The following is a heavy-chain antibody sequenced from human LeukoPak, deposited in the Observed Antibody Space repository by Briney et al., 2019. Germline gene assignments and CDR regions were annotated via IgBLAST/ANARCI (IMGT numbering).Heavy chain of an antibody. CDR1: GFTFSSYW. CDR2: INSDGSST. Sequence: GGSLRLSCAASGFTFSSYWMHWVRQGPGKGLVWVSRINSDGSSTTYADSVKGRFTISRDNSKNTLYLQMNSLRAEDTAVYYCAKDRSGLPDYWGQGTLVTVSS. J-gene: IGHJ4*02. CDR3: AKDRSGLPDY. D-gene: IGHD4-11*01. V-gene: IGHV3-74*01.